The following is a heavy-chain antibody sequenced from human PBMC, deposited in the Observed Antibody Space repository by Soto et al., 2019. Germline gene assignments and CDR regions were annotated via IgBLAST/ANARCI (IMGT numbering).Heavy chain of an antibody. V-gene: IGHV3-21*01. CDR2: ISSSSSYI. CDR1: GFTFSSCS. D-gene: IGHD6-19*01. Sequence: EVQLVESGGGLVKPGGSLRLSCAASGFTFSSCSMNWVRQAPGKGLEWVSSISSSSSYIYYADSVKGRFTISRDNAKNSLYLQMNSLRAEDTAVYYCARDHDYARGLWLNWFDPWGHGTLVTVSS. J-gene: IGHJ5*02. CDR3: ARDHDYARGLWLNWFDP.